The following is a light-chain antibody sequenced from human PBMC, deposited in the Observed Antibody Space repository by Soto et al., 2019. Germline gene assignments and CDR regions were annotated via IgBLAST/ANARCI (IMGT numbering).Light chain of an antibody. Sequence: DIQMTQSPSTLSASVGDRVTITCRASQSISSWLAWYQQKPGKAPKLLIYKASSLESGVPSRFSGSGSGTEFTLTISSLQPGDFATYYCQQYNSYSFGQGTKVDI. V-gene: IGKV1-5*03. J-gene: IGKJ1*01. CDR1: QSISSW. CDR2: KAS. CDR3: QQYNSYS.